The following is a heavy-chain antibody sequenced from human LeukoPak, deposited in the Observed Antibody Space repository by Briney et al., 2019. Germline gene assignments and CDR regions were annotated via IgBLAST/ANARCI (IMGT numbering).Heavy chain of an antibody. D-gene: IGHD3-22*01. CDR2: VYSSGVG. CDR3: AREEFLHEIDSSGYFVY. CDR1: GGSITGYY. V-gene: IGHV4-4*07. Sequence: SETLSPTCTVSGGSITGYYWNWIRQPAGQGLEWLGRVYSSGVGNYNPSLTSRVTMSVDTSKNQFSLKLTSLTAADTAVYYCAREEFLHEIDSSGYFVYWGRGTLVTVSS. J-gene: IGHJ4*02.